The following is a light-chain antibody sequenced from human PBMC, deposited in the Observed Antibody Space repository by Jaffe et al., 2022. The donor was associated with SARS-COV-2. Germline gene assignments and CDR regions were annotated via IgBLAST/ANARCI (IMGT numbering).Light chain of an antibody. CDR1: SSNIGNKY. J-gene: IGLJ1*01. CDR2: DNN. CDR3: GTWDSSLTAGV. Sequence: QSVLTQPPSVSAAPGQTVTISCSGSSSNIGNKYVSWYQQLPGTAPKLLIYDNNRRPSGIPDRFSGSKSGTSATLGITGLQTGDEADYYCGTWDSSLTAGVFGTGTKVTV. V-gene: IGLV1-51*01.